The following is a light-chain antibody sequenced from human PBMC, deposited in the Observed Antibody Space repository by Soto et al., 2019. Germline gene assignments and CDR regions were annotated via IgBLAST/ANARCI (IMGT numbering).Light chain of an antibody. CDR1: SSDVGAYNY. CDR3: SSFASSNTWV. Sequence: QSALTQPPSASGSTRQSVTISCTRTSSDVGAYNYVSWYQQHAGKAPKLVIYEVTKRPSGVPDRFSGSKSANTASLTVSGLQAEDEADYYCSSFASSNTWVFGGGTKLTVL. J-gene: IGLJ3*02. V-gene: IGLV2-8*01. CDR2: EVT.